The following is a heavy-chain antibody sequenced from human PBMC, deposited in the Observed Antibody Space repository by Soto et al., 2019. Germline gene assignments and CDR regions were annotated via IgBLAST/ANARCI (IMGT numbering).Heavy chain of an antibody. CDR3: ARIYCGGDCYPDY. CDR1: GGSISSGGYY. Sequence: SETLSLTCTVSGGSISSGGYYWSWIRQHPGKGLEWIGYIYYSGSTYYNPSLKSRVTISVDKSKNQFSLKLSSVTAADTAVYYCARIYCGGDCYPDYWGQGTLVTVSS. D-gene: IGHD2-21*02. J-gene: IGHJ4*02. V-gene: IGHV4-31*03. CDR2: IYYSGST.